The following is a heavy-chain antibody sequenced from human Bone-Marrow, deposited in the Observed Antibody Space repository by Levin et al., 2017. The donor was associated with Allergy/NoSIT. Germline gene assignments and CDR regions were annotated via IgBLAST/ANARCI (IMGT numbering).Heavy chain of an antibody. D-gene: IGHD6-19*01. CDR1: GFTFRSHS. CDR3: ARGGQYTSDNYFDY. Sequence: TGGSLRLSCAASGFTFRSHSMNWVRQTPGRGLEWVSSISSTSSHIYYADSVKGRFTISRDSAKSSLFLQMNSLRAEDTAVYYCARGGQYTSDNYFDYWGQGILVTVSS. J-gene: IGHJ4*02. V-gene: IGHV3-21*01. CDR2: ISSTSSHI.